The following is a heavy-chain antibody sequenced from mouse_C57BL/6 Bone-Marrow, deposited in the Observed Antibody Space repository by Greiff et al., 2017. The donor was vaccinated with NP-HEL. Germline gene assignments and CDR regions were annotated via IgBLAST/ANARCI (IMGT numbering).Heavy chain of an antibody. CDR3: ARYYYGSSYLYWYFDV. CDR2: IRNKANGYTT. CDR1: GFTFTDYY. J-gene: IGHJ1*03. Sequence: EVKLVESGGGLVQPGGSLSLSCAASGFTFTDYYMSWVRQPPGKALEWLGFIRNKANGYTTEYSASVKGRFTISRDNPQSILYLQMNALRAEDSATYYCARYYYGSSYLYWYFDVWGTGTTVTVSS. D-gene: IGHD1-1*01. V-gene: IGHV7-3*01.